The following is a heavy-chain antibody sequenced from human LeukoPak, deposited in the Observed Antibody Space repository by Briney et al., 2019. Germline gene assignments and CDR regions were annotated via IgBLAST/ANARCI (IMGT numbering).Heavy chain of an antibody. V-gene: IGHV3-30-3*01. D-gene: IGHD6-19*01. J-gene: IGHJ4*02. CDR3: ARDPATYSSGRWGGFAY. Sequence: GGSLRLSCAASGFTFSTYAVHWVRQAPGKGLEWVAVISYDGSNKYYTDSVKGRFTISRDNSKNTLYLQMSSLRTEDTAVYYCARDPATYSSGRWGGFAYWGQGTLVTVSS. CDR2: ISYDGSNK. CDR1: GFTFSTYA.